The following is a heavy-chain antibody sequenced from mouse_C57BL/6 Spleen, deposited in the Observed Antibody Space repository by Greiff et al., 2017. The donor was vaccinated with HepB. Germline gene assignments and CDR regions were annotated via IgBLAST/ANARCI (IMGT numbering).Heavy chain of an antibody. J-gene: IGHJ4*01. CDR1: GFTFSSYG. V-gene: IGHV5-6*02. CDR3: ARRPGSLYAMDY. CDR2: ISSGGSYT. Sequence: DVKLVESGGDLVKPGGSLKLSCAASGFTFSSYGMSWVRQTPDKRLEWVATISSGGSYTYYPDSVKGRFTISRDNAKNTLYLQMSSLKSEDTAMYYCARRPGSLYAMDYWGQGTSVTVAS. D-gene: IGHD1-1*02.